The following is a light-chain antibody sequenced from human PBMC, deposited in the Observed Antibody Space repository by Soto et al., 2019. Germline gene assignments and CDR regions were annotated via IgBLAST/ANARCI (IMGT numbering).Light chain of an antibody. CDR1: QSISIW. Sequence: IKMTHSPSTLSASLKEIVTMTFGAIQSISIWLAWYQQKPGKAPKLLIYDASSLESGVPSRFSGSGSGTEFTLTISCLQPDDFATYYCQQYNSYAWTFGQGTKVDIK. J-gene: IGKJ1*01. CDR3: QQYNSYAWT. V-gene: IGKV1-5*01. CDR2: DAS.